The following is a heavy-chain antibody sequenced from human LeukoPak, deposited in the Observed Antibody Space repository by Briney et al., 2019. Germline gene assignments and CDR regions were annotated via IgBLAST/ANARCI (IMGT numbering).Heavy chain of an antibody. CDR2: INHSGST. Sequence: SETLSLTCAGYGGSFSGYYWSWIRQSPGKGLEWIGEINHSGSTNYNPSLKSRVTISVDTSKNQFSLKLSSVTAADTAVYYCGYGDYDSLDYWGQGTLVTVSS. CDR1: GGSFSGYY. D-gene: IGHD4-17*01. J-gene: IGHJ4*02. V-gene: IGHV4-34*01. CDR3: GYGDYDSLDY.